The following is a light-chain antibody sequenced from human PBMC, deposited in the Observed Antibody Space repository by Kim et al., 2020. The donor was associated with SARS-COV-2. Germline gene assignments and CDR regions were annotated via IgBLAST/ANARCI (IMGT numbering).Light chain of an antibody. CDR1: QDIRNH. CDR2: DAS. CDR3: QQSHNLPLT. Sequence: DIQMTQSPSSLSATIGDRVTITCQASQDIRNHLNWYQQRPGRAPKLLIYDASDVETGVPSRFSGSGSGTDFTFIISGLQPEDLATYYCQQSHNLPLTFGGGTKVDIK. V-gene: IGKV1-33*01. J-gene: IGKJ4*01.